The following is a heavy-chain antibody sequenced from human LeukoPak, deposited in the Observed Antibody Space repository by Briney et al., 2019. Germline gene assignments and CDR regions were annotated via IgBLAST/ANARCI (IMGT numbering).Heavy chain of an antibody. CDR1: GFTFSSYS. Sequence: GGSLRLSCAASGFTFSSYSMNWVRQAPGKGLEWDSYISSSSSTIYYADSVKGRFTMSRDNANNSLFLQMNSLRDEDTAVYYCARGGSGYGDYYYFYAMDVWGQGTTVTVSS. D-gene: IGHD3-22*01. CDR3: ARGGSGYGDYYYFYAMDV. V-gene: IGHV3-48*02. J-gene: IGHJ6*02. CDR2: ISSSSSTI.